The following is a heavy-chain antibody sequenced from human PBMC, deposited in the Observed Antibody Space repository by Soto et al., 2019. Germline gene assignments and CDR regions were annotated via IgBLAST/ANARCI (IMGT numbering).Heavy chain of an antibody. V-gene: IGHV1-69*13. D-gene: IGHD6-19*01. J-gene: IGHJ4*02. CDR2: IIPIFGTA. Sequence: SVKVSCKASGGTFSSYAISWVRQAPGQGLEWMGGIIPIFGTANYAQKFQGRVTITADESTSTAYMELSSLRSEDTAVYYCASYPRRGYSSGWPRWGQGTLSIVSS. CDR3: ASYPRRGYSSGWPR. CDR1: GGTFSSYA.